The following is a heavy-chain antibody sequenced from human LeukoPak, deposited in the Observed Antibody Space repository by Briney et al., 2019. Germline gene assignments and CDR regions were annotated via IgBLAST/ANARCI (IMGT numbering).Heavy chain of an antibody. CDR3: GSGPVGTTVP. D-gene: IGHD1-1*01. J-gene: IGHJ5*02. CDR1: GFSFGSYA. V-gene: IGHV3-23*01. CDR2: ISGSGSHA. Sequence: GGSLRLSCAASGFSFGSYAMGWTRQAPGRGLEWVSAISGSGSHANYAESVKGRFTISRDNSKNTLYLQMHSLIAADTAVYYCGSGPVGTTVPWGQGTLVTVSS.